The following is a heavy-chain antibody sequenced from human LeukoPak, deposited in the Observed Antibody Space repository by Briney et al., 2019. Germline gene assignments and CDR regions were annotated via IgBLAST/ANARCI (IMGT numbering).Heavy chain of an antibody. V-gene: IGHV3-7*05. J-gene: IGHJ5*02. Sequence: GGSLRLSCAASGFTFSIHGMNWVRQAPGKGLEWVANIKHDGSEINYMDSVKGRFTISRDNAKNSLYLQMNSLRTEDTAVYYCARGYCSSTSCYKNWFDPWGQGTLVTVSS. D-gene: IGHD2-2*02. CDR3: ARGYCSSTSCYKNWFDP. CDR1: GFTFSIHG. CDR2: IKHDGSEI.